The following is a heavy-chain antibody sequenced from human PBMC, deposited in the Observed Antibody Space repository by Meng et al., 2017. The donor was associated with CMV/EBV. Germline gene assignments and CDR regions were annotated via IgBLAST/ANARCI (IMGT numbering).Heavy chain of an antibody. D-gene: IGHD3-3*01. J-gene: IGHJ4*02. CDR3: ARALGGPLRFLE. CDR1: GGSISSSNW. V-gene: IGHV4-4*02. CDR2: IYHSGST. Sequence: TCAVSGGSISSSNWWSGVRQPPGKGLEWIGEIYHSGSTNYNPSLKSRVTISVDKSKNQFSLKLSSVTAADTAVYYCARALGGPLRFLEWGQGTLVTVSS.